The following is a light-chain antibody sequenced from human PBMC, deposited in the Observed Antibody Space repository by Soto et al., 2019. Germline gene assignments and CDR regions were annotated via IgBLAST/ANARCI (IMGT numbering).Light chain of an antibody. CDR2: DTS. CDR1: QSVGMY. J-gene: IGKJ5*01. CDR3: QHRYNWPPT. V-gene: IGKV3-11*01. Sequence: DIVLTQSPATLCLSPGERATLSCRASQSVGMYLAWYQQKPGQAPRLLIYDTSTRATGCPARFSGSGSGTDFTLPISRLDPEDFAVYYCQHRYNWPPTFGQGTRLEIK.